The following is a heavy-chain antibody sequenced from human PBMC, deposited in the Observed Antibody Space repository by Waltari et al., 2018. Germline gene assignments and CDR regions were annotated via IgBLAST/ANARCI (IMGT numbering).Heavy chain of an antibody. CDR3: TRDVGYCSGGACYRWFDP. D-gene: IGHD2-15*01. V-gene: IGHV3-48*01. J-gene: IGHJ5*02. CDR2: ISHDGRVI. CDR1: GFTFSSYS. Sequence: EVQLVESGGDLVQPGGSLRLSCATSGFTFSSYSLNWVRQAPGKGPEWLSFISHDGRVIFYADSVQGRFTISRDIARDSVHLQMNSLRAEDTGVYYCTRDVGYCSGGACYRWFDPWGQGTLVTVSS.